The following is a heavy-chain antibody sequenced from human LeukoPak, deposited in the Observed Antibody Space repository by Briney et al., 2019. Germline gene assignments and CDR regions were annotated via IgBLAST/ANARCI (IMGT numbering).Heavy chain of an antibody. J-gene: IGHJ4*02. CDR1: GFTFSSYG. V-gene: IGHV3-30*18. CDR3: AKDLETYGSGSPPPGY. CDR2: ISYDGSNK. D-gene: IGHD3-10*01. Sequence: PGGSLRLSCAASGFTFSSYGMHWVRQAPGKGLEWVAVISYDGSNKYYADSVKGRFTISRDNSKNTLYLQMNSLRAEDTAVYYCAKDLETYGSGSPPPGYWGQGTLVTVSS.